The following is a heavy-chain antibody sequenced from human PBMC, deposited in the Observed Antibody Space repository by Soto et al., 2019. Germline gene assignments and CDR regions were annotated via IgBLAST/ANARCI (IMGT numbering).Heavy chain of an antibody. CDR2: INHSGST. Sequence: SETLSLTCAVYGGSFSGYYWSWIRQPPGKGLEWIGEINHSGSTNYNPSLKSRVTISVDTSKNQFSLKLSSVTAADTAVYYCAGTAGVAMEDYYYYGMDVWGQGTTVT. V-gene: IGHV4-34*01. J-gene: IGHJ6*02. CDR1: GGSFSGYY. CDR3: AGTAGVAMEDYYYYGMDV. D-gene: IGHD5-12*01.